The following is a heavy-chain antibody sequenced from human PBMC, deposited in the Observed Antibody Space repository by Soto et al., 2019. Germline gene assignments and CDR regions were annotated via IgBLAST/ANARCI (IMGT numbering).Heavy chain of an antibody. J-gene: IGHJ4*02. V-gene: IGHV4-61*01. CDR2: ISSSGST. Sequence: PSETLSLTCGVSGDSVRRGSYYWSWIRQPPGKGLEWIGYISSSGSTSYSPSLKRRVTVSVDTSKDQFSLKLSSVTAADTAVYYCAAHFYDGTTYFDHWGQGALVTVSS. D-gene: IGHD3-22*01. CDR3: AAHFYDGTTYFDH. CDR1: GDSVRRGSYY.